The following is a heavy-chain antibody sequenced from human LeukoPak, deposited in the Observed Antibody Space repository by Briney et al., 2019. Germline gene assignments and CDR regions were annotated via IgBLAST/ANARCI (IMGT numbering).Heavy chain of an antibody. J-gene: IGHJ6*02. V-gene: IGHV3-9*01. Sequence: GKSLRLSCATSGFTFSGYGMHWVRQAPGKGLEWVAGITWNRDNIGYGDSVKGRFTISRDNVKNVLYLQMKSLRPEDTALYYCAKDLGSAITSALVLDVWGQGTTV. CDR3: AKDLGSAITSALVLDV. CDR2: ITWNRDNI. CDR1: GFTFSGYG. D-gene: IGHD2-15*01.